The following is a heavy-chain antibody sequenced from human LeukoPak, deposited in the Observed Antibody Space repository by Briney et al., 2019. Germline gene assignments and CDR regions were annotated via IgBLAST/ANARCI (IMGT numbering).Heavy chain of an antibody. D-gene: IGHD6-13*01. J-gene: IGHJ5*02. CDR2: ISSSGSTI. V-gene: IGHV3-48*03. CDR3: ARAAQQLGWFDP. CDR1: GFTFSSYE. Sequence: GGSLRLSCAASGFTFSSYEMNWVRQAPGKGLEWVSYISSSGSTIYYADSVKGRFTISRDNAKNTLYLQMNSLRAEDTAVYYCARAAQQLGWFDPWGQGTLVTVSS.